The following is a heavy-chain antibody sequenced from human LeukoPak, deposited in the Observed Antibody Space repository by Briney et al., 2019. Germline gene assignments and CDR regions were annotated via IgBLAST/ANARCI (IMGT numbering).Heavy chain of an antibody. CDR1: GYTFTSYA. Sequence: ASVKVSCKASGYTFTSYAMNWVRQAPGQGLEWMGWINTNTGNPMYAQGFTGRFVFSLDTSVSTAYLQISSLKAEDTAVYYCARGGDDSSSSGDLEYWGQGTLVTVSS. CDR3: ARGGDDSSSSGDLEY. D-gene: IGHD6-6*01. J-gene: IGHJ4*02. CDR2: INTNTGNP. V-gene: IGHV7-4-1*02.